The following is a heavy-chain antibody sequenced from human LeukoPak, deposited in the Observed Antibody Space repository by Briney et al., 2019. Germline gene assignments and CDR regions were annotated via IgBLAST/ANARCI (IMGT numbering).Heavy chain of an antibody. CDR2: ISYDGSNK. Sequence: GGSLRLSCAASGFTFSSYGMHWVRQAPGKGLEWVAVISYDGSNKYYADSVKGRFTISRDNAKNSLYLQMNSLRAEDTAVYYCARDAAYDSSGYDAFDIWGQGTMVTVSS. CDR3: ARDAAYDSSGYDAFDI. V-gene: IGHV3-30*03. J-gene: IGHJ3*02. D-gene: IGHD3-22*01. CDR1: GFTFSSYG.